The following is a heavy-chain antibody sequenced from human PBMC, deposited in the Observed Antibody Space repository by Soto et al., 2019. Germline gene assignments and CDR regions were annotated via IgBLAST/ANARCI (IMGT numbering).Heavy chain of an antibody. CDR1: GGTFSSYS. Sequence: SVKVSCKASGGTFSSYSISWVRQAPGQGLEWMGGIIPIFGTANYAQKFQGRVTITADESTSTAYMELSSLRSEDTAVYYCASGYSSSWSVRADYYYGMDVWGQGTTVTVSS. CDR2: IIPIFGTA. V-gene: IGHV1-69*13. J-gene: IGHJ6*02. CDR3: ASGYSSSWSVRADYYYGMDV. D-gene: IGHD6-13*01.